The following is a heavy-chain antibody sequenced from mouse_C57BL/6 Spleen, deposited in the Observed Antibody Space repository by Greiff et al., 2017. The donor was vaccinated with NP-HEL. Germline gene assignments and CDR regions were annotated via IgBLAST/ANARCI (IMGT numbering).Heavy chain of an antibody. CDR1: GYTFTSYW. J-gene: IGHJ2*01. Sequence: QVQLQQPGTELVKPGASVKLSCKASGYTFTSYWMHWVKQRPGQGLEWIGNINPSNGGTNYNEKFKSKATLTVDKSSSTAYMQLSSLTSEDSAVYYCVRALTTVVATRKYFESWGQSATLSESS. CDR2: INPSNGGT. D-gene: IGHD1-1*01. CDR3: VRALTTVVATRKYFES. V-gene: IGHV1-53*01.